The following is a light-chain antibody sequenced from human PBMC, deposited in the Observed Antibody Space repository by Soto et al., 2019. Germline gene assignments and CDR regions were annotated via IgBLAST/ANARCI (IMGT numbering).Light chain of an antibody. CDR3: QQYGSSPRT. CDR2: DAS. Sequence: EIVLTQSPATLSLSPGERATLFCRASQSVSSYLAWYQQKPGQAPRLLIYDASNRATGIPDRFSGSGSGTDFTLTISRLEPEDFAVYYCQQYGSSPRTFGQGTKVDIK. CDR1: QSVSSY. V-gene: IGKV3-20*01. J-gene: IGKJ1*01.